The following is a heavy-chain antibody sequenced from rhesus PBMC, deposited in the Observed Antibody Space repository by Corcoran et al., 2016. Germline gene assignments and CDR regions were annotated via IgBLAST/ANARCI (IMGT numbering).Heavy chain of an antibody. CDR1: GVSISSSNW. Sequence: QVQLQESGPAVVKPSETLSLTCAVSGVSISSSNWWSWIRHSPGKGLVWIGGIYCSGGRTEYNPSLKSRVTSSIDTSKNQFSLKLSSVTAADTAVYYCARIASSWSNFDYWGQGVLVTVSS. CDR3: ARIASSWSNFDY. CDR2: IYCSGGRT. V-gene: IGHV4-93*02. D-gene: IGHD6-13*01. J-gene: IGHJ4*01.